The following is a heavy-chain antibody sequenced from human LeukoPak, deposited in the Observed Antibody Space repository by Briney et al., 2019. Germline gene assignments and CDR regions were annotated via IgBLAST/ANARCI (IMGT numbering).Heavy chain of an antibody. CDR3: ARRDSSGYPGILHAFDI. Sequence: VASVKVSCKVSGYTLTELSMHWVRQAPGKGLEWMGGFDPEDGETIYAQKFQGRVTMTEDTSTDTAYMELSSLRSEDTAVYYCARRDSSGYPGILHAFDIWGQGTMVTVSS. V-gene: IGHV1-24*01. D-gene: IGHD3-22*01. CDR1: GYTLTELS. CDR2: FDPEDGET. J-gene: IGHJ3*02.